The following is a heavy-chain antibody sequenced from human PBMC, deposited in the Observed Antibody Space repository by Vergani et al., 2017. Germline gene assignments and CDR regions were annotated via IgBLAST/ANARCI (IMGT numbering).Heavy chain of an antibody. CDR2: IYTSGST. D-gene: IGHD5-24*01. CDR1: GESIRSGSHY. V-gene: IGHV4-61*02. J-gene: IGHJ3*02. CDR3: ARVPATMAWGAFDI. Sequence: QVKLQESGPGLLKPSQTLSLTCTVSGESIRSGSHYWSWIRQPAGKGLEWIGRIYTSGSTNYNPSLKSRVTISVDTSKNQFSLKLSSVTAADTAVYYCARVPATMAWGAFDIWGQGTMVTVSS.